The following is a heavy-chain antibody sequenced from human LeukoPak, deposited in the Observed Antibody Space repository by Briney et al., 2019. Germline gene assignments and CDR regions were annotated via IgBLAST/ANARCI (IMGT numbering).Heavy chain of an antibody. CDR2: IWYDGSNK. V-gene: IGHV3-33*01. CDR3: ARDLGSYSSSWYGAYYYGMDV. J-gene: IGHJ6*04. CDR1: GFTFSSYG. Sequence: GRSLRLSCAASGFTFSSYGMHRVRQAPGKGLEWVAVIWYDGSNKYYADSVKGRFTISRDNSKNTLYLQMNSLRAEDTAVYYCARDLGSYSSSWYGAYYYGMDVWGKGTTVTVSS. D-gene: IGHD6-13*01.